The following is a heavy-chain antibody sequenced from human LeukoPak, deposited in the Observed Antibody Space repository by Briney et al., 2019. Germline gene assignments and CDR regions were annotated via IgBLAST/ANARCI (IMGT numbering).Heavy chain of an antibody. CDR1: GFTVSSYE. V-gene: IGHV3-48*03. J-gene: IGHJ4*02. D-gene: IGHD4-23*01. CDR2: ISSSGSTI. Sequence: GGSLRLSCAASGFTVSSYEMNWVRQAPGKGLEWVSYISSSGSTIYYADSVKGRFTISRDNVKNSLYLQMNSLRAEDTAVYYCARYGRLGGNSFDYWGQGTLVTVSS. CDR3: ARYGRLGGNSFDY.